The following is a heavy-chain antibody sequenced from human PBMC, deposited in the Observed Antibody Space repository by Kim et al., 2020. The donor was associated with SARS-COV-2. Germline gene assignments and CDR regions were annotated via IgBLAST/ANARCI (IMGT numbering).Heavy chain of an antibody. CDR1: GFTFSSYA. CDR2: ITGNGRTT. J-gene: IGHJ4*01. V-gene: IGHV3-23*01. D-gene: IGHD5-18*01. CDR3: AKTPGGYTYGRFYFDS. Sequence: GGSLRLSCAASGFTFSSYAMSWVRQAPGKGLEWVSAITGNGRTTYYADSVKGRFTIFRDNSKDTFYLQMNSLRAEDTAVYYCAKTPGGYTYGRFYFDSWG.